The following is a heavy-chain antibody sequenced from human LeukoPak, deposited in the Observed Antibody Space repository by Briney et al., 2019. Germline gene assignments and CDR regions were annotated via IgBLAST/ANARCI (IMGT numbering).Heavy chain of an antibody. CDR1: GYTFTSYW. V-gene: IGHV5-51*01. D-gene: IGHD3-10*01. Sequence: GESLKISCQASGYTFTSYWIGWVRQMPGKGLECMGIIYPDDSDTTYSPSFQGQVTNSADKSFSTAYLQWSSLKASDTAIYYCARLGGDTYYFGSASYPNWYFDLWGRGTLVTVYS. CDR3: ARLGGDTYYFGSASYPNWYFDL. CDR2: IYPDDSDT. J-gene: IGHJ2*01.